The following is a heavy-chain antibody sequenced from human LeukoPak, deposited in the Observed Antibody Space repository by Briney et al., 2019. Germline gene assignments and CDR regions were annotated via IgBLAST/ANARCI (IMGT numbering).Heavy chain of an antibody. CDR1: GYSISSGYY. D-gene: IGHD3-10*01. V-gene: IGHV4-38-2*02. Sequence: SETLSLTCTVSGYSISSGYYWGWIRQPPGKGLEWIGSIYHSGSTYYNPSLKSRVTISVDTSKNQFSLKLSSVTAADTAVYYCARLYGSGMGWFDPWGQGTLVTVSS. CDR3: ARLYGSGMGWFDP. CDR2: IYHSGST. J-gene: IGHJ5*02.